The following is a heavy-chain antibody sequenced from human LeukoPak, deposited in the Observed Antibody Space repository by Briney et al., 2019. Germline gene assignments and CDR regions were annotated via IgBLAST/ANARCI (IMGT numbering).Heavy chain of an antibody. Sequence: TGGSLRLSCAASGFIFSTYVIHWVRQAPGKGLEWVALIWHDGSNKYYGDSVKDRFTISRDNSKNTLYLQMDSLRDEDTAVYYCARDHGYTYGHPLGYWGQGTLVTVSS. CDR3: ARDHGYTYGHPLGY. J-gene: IGHJ4*02. CDR2: IWHDGSNK. CDR1: GFIFSTYV. D-gene: IGHD5-18*01. V-gene: IGHV3-33*01.